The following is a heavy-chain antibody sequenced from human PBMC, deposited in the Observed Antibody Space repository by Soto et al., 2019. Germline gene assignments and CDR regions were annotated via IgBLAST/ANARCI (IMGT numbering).Heavy chain of an antibody. D-gene: IGHD3-22*01. CDR3: ARSTYYYDSSGYPQNWFDP. Sequence: QVQLQESGPGLVKPSQTLSLTCTVSGGSISSGDYYWSWIRQPPGKGLEWIGYIYYSGSTYYNPSLNSRVTISVDTSKNQFSLKLSSVTAADTAVYYCARSTYYYDSSGYPQNWFDPWGQGTLVTVSS. CDR1: GGSISSGDYY. CDR2: IYYSGST. J-gene: IGHJ5*02. V-gene: IGHV4-30-4*01.